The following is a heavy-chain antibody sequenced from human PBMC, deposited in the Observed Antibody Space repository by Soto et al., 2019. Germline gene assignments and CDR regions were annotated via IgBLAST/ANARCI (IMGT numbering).Heavy chain of an antibody. V-gene: IGHV3-23*01. J-gene: IGHJ4*02. Sequence: EVQLLESGGGLVQPGGSLRLSCAASGFTFAMSWVRQAPGKGLEWVSAITASGDATFYADSVKGRFTIYRDNSKNTLYLQMNSLRSEDTAEYYCAKGGRGRGWYDWGQGTLVTVSS. CDR2: ITASGDAT. CDR1: GFTFA. CDR3: AKGGRGRGWYD. D-gene: IGHD6-19*01.